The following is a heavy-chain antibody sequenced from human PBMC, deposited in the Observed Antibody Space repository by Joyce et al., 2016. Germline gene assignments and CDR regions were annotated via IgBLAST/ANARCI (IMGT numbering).Heavy chain of an antibody. D-gene: IGHD3-10*01. CDR2: ISHDGVSKIISYSGSSK. V-gene: IGHV3-30*04. J-gene: IGHJ4*02. Sequence: QVQLVESGGGVVQPGTSLRLSCAASGFTFTTYAMHWVRQTPGKGLELVSLISHDGVSKIISYSGSSKYYSDSVKGRFTISRDNSKNTLYLQMDSLRTEDTAIYYCARHRGDYFDFWGQGALVTVSS. CDR3: ARHRGDYFDF. CDR1: GFTFTTYA.